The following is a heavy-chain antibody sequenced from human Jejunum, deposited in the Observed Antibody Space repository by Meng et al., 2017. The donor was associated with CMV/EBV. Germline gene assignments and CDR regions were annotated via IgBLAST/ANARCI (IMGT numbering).Heavy chain of an antibody. Sequence: VYGGSLRHFSLTWLRQPPGKGLAWIGEIHHSGSTNSPPSLKSRVTVSGDTSRKQFSLKMTSVTAADTAVYYCARRGGGDYPFYFDYWGRGTPVTVSS. J-gene: IGHJ4*01. CDR1: GGSLRHFS. D-gene: IGHD2-21*01. V-gene: IGHV4-34*01. CDR2: IHHSGST. CDR3: ARRGGGDYPFYFDY.